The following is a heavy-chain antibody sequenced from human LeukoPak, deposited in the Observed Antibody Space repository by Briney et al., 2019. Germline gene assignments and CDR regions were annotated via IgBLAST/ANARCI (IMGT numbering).Heavy chain of an antibody. V-gene: IGHV1-2*04. J-gene: IGHJ5*02. CDR3: ARVRPITYYYDSSGEDLNGWFDP. Sequence: ASVRVSCKASGYTFTGYYMHWVRQAPGQGLEWMGWINPNSGGTNYAQKFQGWVTMTRDTSISTAYMELSRLRSDDTAVYYCARVRPITYYYDSSGEDLNGWFDPWGQGTLVTVSS. D-gene: IGHD3-22*01. CDR1: GYTFTGYY. CDR2: INPNSGGT.